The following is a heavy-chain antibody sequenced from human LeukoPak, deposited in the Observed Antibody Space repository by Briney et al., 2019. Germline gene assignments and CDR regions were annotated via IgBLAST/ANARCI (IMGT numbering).Heavy chain of an antibody. J-gene: IGHJ4*02. CDR2: LTGSGHQI. V-gene: IGHV3-23*01. D-gene: IGHD2-21*02. Sequence: GSLRLSSTASGFTFINFAMSWVRQDPRGKLEWLASLTGSGHQIYYADSVKGRFTISRDNSENTLYLDMNSLRAEDTAIYYCARDWGSDEAIDYWGQGTLVTVSS. CDR3: ARDWGSDEAIDY. CDR1: GFTFINFA.